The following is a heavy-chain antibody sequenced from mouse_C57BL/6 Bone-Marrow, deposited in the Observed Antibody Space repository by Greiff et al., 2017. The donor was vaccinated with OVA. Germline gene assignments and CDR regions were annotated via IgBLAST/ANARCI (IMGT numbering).Heavy chain of an antibody. D-gene: IGHD1-1*01. J-gene: IGHJ3*01. CDR1: GYSITSGYY. V-gene: IGHV3-6*01. CDR3: ARGGYYYGSSSFAY. Sequence: EVKLEESGPGLVKPSQSLSLTCSVTGYSITSGYYWNWIRQFPGNKLEWMGYISYDGSNNYNPTFKNRISITRDTSKNQYILKLNSVTTEDTATYYGARGGYYYGSSSFAYWGQGTLVTVSA. CDR2: ISYDGSN.